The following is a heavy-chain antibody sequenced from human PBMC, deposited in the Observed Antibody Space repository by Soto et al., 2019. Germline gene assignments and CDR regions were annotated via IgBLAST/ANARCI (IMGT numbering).Heavy chain of an antibody. J-gene: IGHJ6*04. V-gene: IGHV3-7*01. Sequence: QLVESGGGLVQPGGSLRLSCAASGFTFSSYWMSWVRQAPGKGLEWVANITQDGSEKYYVDSGKGRFTISRDNGKKSLYLQMNSLRAEDTAVYYCARDDALRFSGVWGKGTTVTVSS. CDR1: GFTFSSYW. CDR3: ARDDALRFSGV. CDR2: ITQDGSEK. D-gene: IGHD3-3*01.